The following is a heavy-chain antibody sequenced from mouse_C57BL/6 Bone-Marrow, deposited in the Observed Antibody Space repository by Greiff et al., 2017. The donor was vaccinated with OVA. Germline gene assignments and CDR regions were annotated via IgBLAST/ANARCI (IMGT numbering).Heavy chain of an antibody. CDR2: IYPRSGNT. CDR3: VKGGY. CDR1: GYTFTSYG. J-gene: IGHJ2*01. V-gene: IGHV1-81*01. D-gene: IGHD3-3*01. Sequence: QVQLKQSGAELARPGASVKLSCKASGYTFTSYGISWVKQRTGQGLEWIGEIYPRSGNTYYNEKFKGKATLTADKSSSTAYMELRSLTSEDSAVYFCVKGGYWGQGTTLTVSS.